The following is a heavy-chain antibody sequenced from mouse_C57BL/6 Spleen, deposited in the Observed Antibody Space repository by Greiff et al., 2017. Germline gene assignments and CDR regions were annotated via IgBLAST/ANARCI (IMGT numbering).Heavy chain of an antibody. J-gene: IGHJ2*01. Sequence: QVQLQQSGAELVKPGASVKMSCKASGYTFTSYWITWVKQRPGQGLEWIGDIYPGSGSTNYNEKFKSKATLTVDTSSSTAYMQLSSLTSEDSAVYYCARDYSNSRGDYWGQGTTLTVSS. D-gene: IGHD2-5*01. CDR3: ARDYSNSRGDY. CDR1: GYTFTSYW. V-gene: IGHV1-55*01. CDR2: IYPGSGST.